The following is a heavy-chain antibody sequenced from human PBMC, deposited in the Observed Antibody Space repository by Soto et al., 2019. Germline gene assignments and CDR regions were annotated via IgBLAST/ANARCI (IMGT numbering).Heavy chain of an antibody. CDR2: IKSKTDGGTT. V-gene: IGHV3-15*07. CDR1: GFTFSNAW. J-gene: IGHJ6*02. CDR3: TTPYGDYTIRGYYYYGMDV. Sequence: EVQLVESGGGLVKPGGSLRLSCAASGFTFSNAWMNWVRQAPGKGLEWVGRIKSKTDGGTTDYAAPVKGRFTISRDDSKNTLYLQMNSLKTEDTAVYYCTTPYGDYTIRGYYYYGMDVWGQGTTVTVSS. D-gene: IGHD4-17*01.